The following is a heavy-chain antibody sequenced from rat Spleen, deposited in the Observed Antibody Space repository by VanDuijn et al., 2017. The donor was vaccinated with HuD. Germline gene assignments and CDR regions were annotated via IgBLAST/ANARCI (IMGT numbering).Heavy chain of an antibody. D-gene: IGHD1-5*01. Sequence: QVQLKESGPGLVQSSQTLSLTCTVSGFSLSSSHVTWVRQPPGRGLEWVAAISSDGNSYYNSALKSRLNISRDTSKSQVFLEMSSLQTEDTAIYFCNRDEYRNNWGFAYWGQGTLVTVSS. V-gene: IGHV2S12*01. J-gene: IGHJ3*01. CDR1: GFSLSSSH. CDR2: ISSDGNS. CDR3: NRDEYRNNWGFAY.